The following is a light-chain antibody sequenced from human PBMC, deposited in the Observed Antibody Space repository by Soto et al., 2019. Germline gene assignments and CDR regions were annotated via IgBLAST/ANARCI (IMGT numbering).Light chain of an antibody. V-gene: IGLV2-14*01. CDR2: DVS. Sequence: QSVLTQPASLSGSPGQSITISCTGTSSDVGGYNYVSWYQQHPGKAPKLMVYDVSNRPSGVSNRFSGSKSGNTASLTISGLQAEDEADYCCSSYTSSSTLVFGGGTKVTVL. CDR1: SSDVGGYNY. CDR3: SSYTSSSTLV. J-gene: IGLJ3*02.